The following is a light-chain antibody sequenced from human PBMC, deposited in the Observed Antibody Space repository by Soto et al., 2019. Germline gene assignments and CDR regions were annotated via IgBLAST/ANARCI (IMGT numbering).Light chain of an antibody. Sequence: QSVLTQPPSASGTPGQRVTISCSGNSSNIGSNTVKWYQQLPGTAPKLLIYNNNQRPSGVPDRFSGPKSGTSASLAISGLQSEDEADYYCATWDDSLNGRYVFGTGTKLTVL. CDR3: ATWDDSLNGRYV. J-gene: IGLJ1*01. CDR1: SSNIGSNT. V-gene: IGLV1-44*01. CDR2: NNN.